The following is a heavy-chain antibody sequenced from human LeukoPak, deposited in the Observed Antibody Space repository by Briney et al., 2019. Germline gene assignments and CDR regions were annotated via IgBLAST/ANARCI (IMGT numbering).Heavy chain of an antibody. CDR3: ARSPGYFDY. J-gene: IGHJ4*02. V-gene: IGHV3-48*02. Sequence: GGSLRLSCAASGFTFSSYSMNWVRQAPGKGLEWVSYISAASSTIYYADSVKGRFTMSRDNARNSLYLQVNSLRDEDTAVYYCARSPGYFDYWGQGTPVTVSS. CDR2: ISAASSTI. CDR1: GFTFSSYS.